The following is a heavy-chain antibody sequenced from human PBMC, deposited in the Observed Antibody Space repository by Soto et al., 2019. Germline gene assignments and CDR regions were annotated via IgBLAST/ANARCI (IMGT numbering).Heavy chain of an antibody. V-gene: IGHV4-59*13. D-gene: IGHD2-15*01. CDR2: IYYSGST. CDR3: ARVYFIRGSCRFDY. J-gene: IGHJ4*02. Sequence: PSETLSLTCTVSGGSISSYYWSWIRQPPGKGLEWIGYIYYSGSTNYNPSLKSRVTISVDTSKNQFSLKLSSVTAADTAVYYCARVYFIRGSCRFDYWGQGTLVTVSS. CDR1: GGSISSYY.